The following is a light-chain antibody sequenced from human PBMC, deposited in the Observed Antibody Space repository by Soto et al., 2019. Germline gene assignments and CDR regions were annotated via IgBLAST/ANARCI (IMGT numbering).Light chain of an antibody. V-gene: IGKV1-5*03. CDR2: KAS. J-gene: IGKJ2*01. CDR1: QSISSW. CDR3: QQYNSYWYT. Sequence: DIQMTQSPSTLSASVGDRVTITCRARQSISSWLAWYQQKPGKAPKLLIYKASSLESGVPSRFSGSGSGTEFTLTISSLQPDDFATYYCQQYNSYWYTFGQGTKLEIK.